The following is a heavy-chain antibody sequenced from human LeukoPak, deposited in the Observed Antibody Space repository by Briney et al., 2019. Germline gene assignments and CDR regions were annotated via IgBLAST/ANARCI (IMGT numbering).Heavy chain of an antibody. CDR1: GGSISSGDYY. CDR3: AREVPGLHRYNWFDP. V-gene: IGHV4-30-4*08. D-gene: IGHD4-11*01. Sequence: SETLSVTCTVSGGSISSGDYYWSWIRQPPGKGLEWIGYIYYSGSTYYNPSLKSRVTISVDTSKNQFSLKLSSVTAADTAVYYCAREVPGLHRYNWFDPWGQGTLVTVSS. J-gene: IGHJ5*02. CDR2: IYYSGST.